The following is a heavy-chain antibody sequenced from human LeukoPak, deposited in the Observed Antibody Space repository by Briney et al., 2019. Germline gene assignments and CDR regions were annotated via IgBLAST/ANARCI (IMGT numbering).Heavy chain of an antibody. CDR1: GFTFSSYW. D-gene: IGHD3-10*01. J-gene: IGHJ4*02. CDR2: IKQDGSEK. Sequence: PGGSLRLSCAASGFTFSSYWMSWVRQAPGKGLEWVAHIKQDGSEKYYVDSVKGRFTISRDNAKNSLYLQMNSLRAEDTAVYYCARDQYYYGSGSPVFDYWGQGTLVTVSS. CDR3: ARDQYYYGSGSPVFDY. V-gene: IGHV3-7*04.